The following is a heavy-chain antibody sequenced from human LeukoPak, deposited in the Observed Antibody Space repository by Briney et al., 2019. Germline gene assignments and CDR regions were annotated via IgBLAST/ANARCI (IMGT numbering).Heavy chain of an antibody. CDR3: ARVGRSRGSLPNSYYYMDV. CDR2: TIPMFGSA. V-gene: IGHV1-69*05. J-gene: IGHJ6*03. D-gene: IGHD2-15*01. Sequence: SVKVSCKASGYTFTGYYIHWVRQAPGQGLEWMGGTIPMFGSANYAQKFQGRVTITTDQTTTTAYMELSSLSSEDTAVYYCARVGRSRGSLPNSYYYMDVWGKGTTVTVSS. CDR1: GYTFTGYY.